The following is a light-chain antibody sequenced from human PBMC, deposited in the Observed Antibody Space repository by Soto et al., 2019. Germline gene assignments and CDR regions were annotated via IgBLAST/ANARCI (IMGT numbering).Light chain of an antibody. Sequence: DIQMTQSPSTLSASVGDRVTITCRASQSISSWLAWYQQKPGKAPKLLIYDASSLESGVPSRFSGSGSGTAFTLTISSLQPDDFATYYCQQSFSMPRTFGQGTKLEIK. CDR2: DAS. J-gene: IGKJ2*01. V-gene: IGKV1-5*01. CDR3: QQSFSMPRT. CDR1: QSISSW.